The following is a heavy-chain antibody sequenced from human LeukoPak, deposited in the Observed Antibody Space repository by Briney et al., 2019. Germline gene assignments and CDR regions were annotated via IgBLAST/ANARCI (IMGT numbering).Heavy chain of an antibody. CDR1: GFSFSSYA. D-gene: IGHD6-19*01. Sequence: GGSLRHSCAASGFSFSSYAMHWVRQAPGKGLEWVAVISYDGSNKYYADSVKGRFTISRDNSKNTLYLQMNSLRAEDTAVYYCAKAGGIAVAGTFDYWGQETLVTVSS. CDR2: ISYDGSNK. V-gene: IGHV3-30*18. J-gene: IGHJ4*02. CDR3: AKAGGIAVAGTFDY.